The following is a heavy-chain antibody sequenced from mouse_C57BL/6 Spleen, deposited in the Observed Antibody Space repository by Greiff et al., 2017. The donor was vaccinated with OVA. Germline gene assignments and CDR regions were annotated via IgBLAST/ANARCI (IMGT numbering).Heavy chain of an antibody. J-gene: IGHJ2*01. CDR3: ERGEGLYCSYYFDY. CDR2: IYPGSGNT. Sequence: QVQLQQSGAELVRPGASVKLSCKASGYTFTDYYINWVKQRPGQGLEWIARIYPGSGNTYYNEKFKGKATLTAEKSSSPAYMQLSSLTSEDSAVYFGERGEGLYCSYYFDYWGQGTTLTVSS. D-gene: IGHD6-5*01. V-gene: IGHV1-76*01. CDR1: GYTFTDYY.